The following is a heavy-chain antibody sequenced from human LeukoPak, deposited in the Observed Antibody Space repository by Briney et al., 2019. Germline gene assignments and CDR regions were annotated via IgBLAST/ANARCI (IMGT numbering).Heavy chain of an antibody. Sequence: SETLSLTCTVSGGSISSGGYYWSWIRQHPGKGLEWIGYIYYSGSTYYNPSLKSRVTISVDTSKNQFSLKLSSVTAADTAVYYCARVGDITGTPFDYWGQGTLVTVSS. CDR3: ARVGDITGTPFDY. D-gene: IGHD1-20*01. CDR1: GGSISSGGYY. CDR2: IYYSGST. V-gene: IGHV4-31*03. J-gene: IGHJ4*02.